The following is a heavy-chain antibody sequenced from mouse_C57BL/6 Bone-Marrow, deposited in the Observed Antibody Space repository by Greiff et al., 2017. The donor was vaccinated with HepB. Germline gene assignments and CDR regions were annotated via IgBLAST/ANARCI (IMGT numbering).Heavy chain of an antibody. V-gene: IGHV5-16*01. CDR2: INYDGSST. J-gene: IGHJ2*01. CDR3: ARGTMITTGYYFDY. CDR1: GFTFSDYY. Sequence: EVQRVESEGGLVQPGSSMKLSCTASGFTFSDYYMAWVRQVPEKGLEWVANINYDGSSTYYLDSLKSRFIISRDNAKNILYLQMSSLKSEDTATYYCARGTMITTGYYFDYWGQGTTLTVSS. D-gene: IGHD2-4*01.